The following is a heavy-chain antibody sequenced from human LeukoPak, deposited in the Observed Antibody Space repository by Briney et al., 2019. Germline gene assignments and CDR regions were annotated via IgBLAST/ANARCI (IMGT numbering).Heavy chain of an antibody. CDR2: INPNSGDT. CDR1: AYTFTDYY. CDR3: ARGGAQRWRECDY. D-gene: IGHD6-25*01. J-gene: IGHJ4*02. V-gene: IGHV1-2*02. Sequence: ASVKLSCKASAYTFTDYYMHWVGQAPGLGLEWMGWINPNSGDTNYAQKFQGRVTMTRDTSISTAYMEVSRLRADDTAVYYCARGGAQRWRECDYWGQGTLVTVSS.